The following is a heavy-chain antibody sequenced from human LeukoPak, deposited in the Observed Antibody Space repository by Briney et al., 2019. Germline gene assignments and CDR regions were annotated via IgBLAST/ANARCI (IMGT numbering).Heavy chain of an antibody. V-gene: IGHV4-61*02. D-gene: IGHD5-24*01. J-gene: IGHJ6*03. CDR3: ARTLENYYYYYYMDV. CDR1: GGSISSGSYS. Sequence: SQTLSLTCTVSGGSISSGSYSWSWIRQPAGKGLEWIGRIYTSGSTNYNPSLKSRVTISVDTSKNQFSLKLSSVTAADTAVYYCARTLENYYYYYYMDVWGKGTTVTVSS. CDR2: IYTSGST.